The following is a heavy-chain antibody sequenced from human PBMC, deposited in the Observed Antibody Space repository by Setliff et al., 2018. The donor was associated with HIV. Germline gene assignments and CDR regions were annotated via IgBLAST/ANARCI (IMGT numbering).Heavy chain of an antibody. CDR1: GFTFSSYS. CDR3: ARDLDPYFAMAV. J-gene: IGHJ6*02. CDR2: VGCWGTCT. V-gene: IGHV3-21*04. Sequence: PGGSLRLSCAASGFTFSSYSMNWVRQAPGKGLEWVSTVGCWGTCTYFADSVKGRSTISADTSKNTLYLQMTRLSAEDTAVYYCARDLDPYFAMAVWGQGTTVTVSS.